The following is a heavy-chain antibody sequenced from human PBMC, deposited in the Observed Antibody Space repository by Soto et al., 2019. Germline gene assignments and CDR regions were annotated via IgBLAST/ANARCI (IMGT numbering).Heavy chain of an antibody. D-gene: IGHD2-2*01. CDR2: IYYYGSS. J-gene: IGHJ6*02. CDR3: ARDHQLLSRSHPSGMDV. V-gene: IGHV4-59*01. CDR1: GASISSYH. Sequence: SETLSLTCTVSGASISSYHWSWIRQSPGKGLEWIGYIYYYGSSNYNPSLKSRVTISVDTSKNQFSLKLSSVTAAETGVYYCARDHQLLSRSHPSGMDVWGQAITVTVS.